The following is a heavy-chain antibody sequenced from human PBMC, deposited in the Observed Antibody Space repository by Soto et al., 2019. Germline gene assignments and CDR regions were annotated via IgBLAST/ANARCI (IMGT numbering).Heavy chain of an antibody. J-gene: IGHJ6*02. V-gene: IGHV4-59*01. CDR3: ATQTGLYYYGLDV. Sequence: PSETLPLTCTVSGGSINAFFWSWVRQPPGKGLESIGYIFYSGSTNYNPSLKSRVTISLDTSKTQFSLNLTSVTAADTAVYYCATQTGLYYYGLDVWGQGTMVTVSS. CDR2: IFYSGST. CDR1: GGSINAFF.